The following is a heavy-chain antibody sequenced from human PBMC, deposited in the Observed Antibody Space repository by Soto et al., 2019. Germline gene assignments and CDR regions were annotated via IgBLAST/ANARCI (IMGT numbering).Heavy chain of an antibody. J-gene: IGHJ4*02. CDR3: VQTTGWPGFDF. V-gene: IGHV3-53*01. Sequence: EVQLVESGGGLIQPGGSLRLSCAASGFSVSSKYMTWVRQAPGKGLEWVSVINGGGTTYYADSVKGRFTISRDNSKITLYLQMNSLRAEDTAVYYCVQTTGWPGFDFWGQGNLVTVSS. CDR2: INGGGTT. D-gene: IGHD6-19*01. CDR1: GFSVSSKY.